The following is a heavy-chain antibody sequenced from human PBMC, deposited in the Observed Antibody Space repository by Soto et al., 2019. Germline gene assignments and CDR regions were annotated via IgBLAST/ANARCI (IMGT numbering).Heavy chain of an antibody. D-gene: IGHD3-10*01. J-gene: IGHJ5*02. Sequence: SVKVSCKASGGTFSSYAISWVRQAPGQGLEWMGGIIPIFGTANYAQKFQGRVTVTADESTSTAYMELSSLRSEDTAVYYCARPRGVTTWFDPWGQGTLVTVSS. CDR1: GGTFSSYA. V-gene: IGHV1-69*13. CDR2: IIPIFGTA. CDR3: ARPRGVTTWFDP.